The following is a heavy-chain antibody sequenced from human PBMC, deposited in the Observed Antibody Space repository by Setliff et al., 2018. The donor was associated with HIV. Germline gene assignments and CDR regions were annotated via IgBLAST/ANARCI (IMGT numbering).Heavy chain of an antibody. CDR2: IYSSGGT. CDR3: ARHRDPPGTRWIFYYYYMDL. Sequence: PSETLSLTCAVSGASISDSNSYWGWIRQPLGKRLEWLGSIYSSGGTSYNPSLSSRLTISVDTSKSHVSLRLSSVTAADTGVYYCARHRDPPGTRWIFYYYYMDLWGEGTTVTVSS. V-gene: IGHV4-39*01. D-gene: IGHD5-12*01. J-gene: IGHJ6*03. CDR1: GASISDSNSY.